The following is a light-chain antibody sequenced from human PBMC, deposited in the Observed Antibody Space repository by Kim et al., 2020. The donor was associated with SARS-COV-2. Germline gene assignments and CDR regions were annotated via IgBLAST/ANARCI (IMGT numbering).Light chain of an antibody. CDR1: SLRSYY. Sequence: VGLGQTVRIKCQGDSLRSYYATWYQQRPRQAPVLVIYGRNNRPSGIPDRFSGSTSGNTASLTISGAQAEDEADFYCQSRDTGGNILFGGGTKLTVL. J-gene: IGLJ2*01. V-gene: IGLV3-19*01. CDR2: GRN. CDR3: QSRDTGGNIL.